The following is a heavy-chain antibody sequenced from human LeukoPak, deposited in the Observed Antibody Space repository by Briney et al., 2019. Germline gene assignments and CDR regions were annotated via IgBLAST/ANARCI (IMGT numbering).Heavy chain of an antibody. CDR3: AKYTSGTSYRGLDQ. V-gene: IGHV3-23*01. J-gene: IGHJ4*02. D-gene: IGHD3-10*01. CDR2: IIGSAVNT. Sequence: PGGSLRLSCGASGLTVSSYGMSWVRQAPGKGLEWVSTIIGSAVNTYYADSVKGRFTISRDDSKNTVYLQTNDLRAEDTAVYSCAKYTSGTSYRGLDQWGQGTLVTVSS. CDR1: GLTVSSYG.